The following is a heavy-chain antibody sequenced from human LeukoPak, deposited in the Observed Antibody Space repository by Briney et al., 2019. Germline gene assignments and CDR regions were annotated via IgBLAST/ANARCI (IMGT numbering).Heavy chain of an antibody. J-gene: IGHJ4*02. D-gene: IGHD3-10*01. CDR1: VYTFTNYA. Sequence: ASVKVSCKASVYTFTNYAMHWVRLAPGQRLQWMGWINLVNGNTKYSRYFEGRVTITRDTSASTVYMELSSLRAEDTAVYYCARMLVYNSGGEAFDCWGQGTLVTVSS. V-gene: IGHV1-3*01. CDR3: ARMLVYNSGGEAFDC. CDR2: INLVNGNT.